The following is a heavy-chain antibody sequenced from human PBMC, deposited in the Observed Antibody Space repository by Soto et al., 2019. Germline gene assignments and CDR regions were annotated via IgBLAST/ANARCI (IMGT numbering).Heavy chain of an antibody. CDR1: GGSISSSNW. D-gene: IGHD1-26*01. J-gene: IGHJ6*02. CDR2: IYHSGST. Sequence: PSETLSLTCAVSGGSISSSNWWSWVRQPPGKGLEWIGEIYHSGSTNYNPSLKSRVTISVDKSKNQFSLKLSSVTAADTAVYYCARVSGSYYHGMDVWGQGITVTVSS. CDR3: ARVSGSYYHGMDV. V-gene: IGHV4-4*02.